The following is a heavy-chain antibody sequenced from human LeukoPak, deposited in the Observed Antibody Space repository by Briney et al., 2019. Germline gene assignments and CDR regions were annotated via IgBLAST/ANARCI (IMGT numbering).Heavy chain of an antibody. J-gene: IGHJ4*02. Sequence: GGSLRLTCAASGFTFNTYEMNWVRQAPGKGLEWVSLISGDGGATKYADSVKGRFTSSRDNSKNSLYLQMNSLRTEDTAFYYCAKAEMGRYYYDSSGYSGLAIDYWGQGTLVTVSS. CDR2: ISGDGGAT. V-gene: IGHV3-43*02. CDR3: AKAEMGRYYYDSSGYSGLAIDY. CDR1: GFTFNTYE. D-gene: IGHD3-22*01.